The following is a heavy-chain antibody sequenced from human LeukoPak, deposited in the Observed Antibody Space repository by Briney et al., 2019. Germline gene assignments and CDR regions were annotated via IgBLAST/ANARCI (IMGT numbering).Heavy chain of an antibody. Sequence: GGSLRLSCAASGFTFSSYWMSWVRQAPGKGLEWVANIKQDGSEKYYVGSVKGRFTISRDNAKNSLYLQMNSLRAEDTAVYYCARVGCSGGSCYSGRGPFDPWGQGTLVTVSS. CDR2: IKQDGSEK. V-gene: IGHV3-7*01. CDR1: GFTFSSYW. CDR3: ARVGCSGGSCYSGRGPFDP. D-gene: IGHD2-15*01. J-gene: IGHJ5*02.